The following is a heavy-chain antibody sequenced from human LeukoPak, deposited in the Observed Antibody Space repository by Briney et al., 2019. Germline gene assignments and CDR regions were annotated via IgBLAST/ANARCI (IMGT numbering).Heavy chain of an antibody. CDR2: IYYSGST. CDR3: ARQPDIVVVQEFDY. J-gene: IGHJ4*02. CDR1: GGSISSSSYY. Sequence: SETLSLTCTVSGGSISSSSYYWGWIRQPPGKGREWIGSIYYSGSTYYNPSLKSRVTISVDTSKNQFSLKLSSVTAADTAVCYCARQPDIVVVQEFDYWGQGTLVTVSS. V-gene: IGHV4-39*01. D-gene: IGHD2-2*01.